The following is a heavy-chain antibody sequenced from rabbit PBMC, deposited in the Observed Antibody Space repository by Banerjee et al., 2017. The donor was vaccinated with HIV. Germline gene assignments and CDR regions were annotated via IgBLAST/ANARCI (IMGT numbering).Heavy chain of an antibody. Sequence: QEQLVESGGGLVKPGASLTLTCKASGFSFSSGYDMCWVRQAPGKGLEWIACIYTGSGSTYYANWAKGRFTVSKTSSTTVTLQMTSLTAADTATYFCARDFSAWNLWGQGTLVTVS. J-gene: IGHJ4*01. CDR3: ARDFSAWNL. V-gene: IGHV1S45*01. D-gene: IGHD4-1*01. CDR2: IYTGSGST. CDR1: GFSFSSGYD.